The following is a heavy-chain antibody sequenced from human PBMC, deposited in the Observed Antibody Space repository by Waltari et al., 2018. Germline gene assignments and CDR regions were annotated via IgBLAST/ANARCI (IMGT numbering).Heavy chain of an antibody. CDR2: ISSSSSYI. D-gene: IGHD6-13*01. Sequence: EVQLVESGGGLVKPGGSLRLSCAASGFTFSSYSMNWVRQAPGKGLEWVSSISSSSSYIYYADSVKGRFTISRDNAKNSLYLQMNSLRAEDTAVYYCARVGIAAAGTWDYWGQGTLVTVSS. V-gene: IGHV3-21*01. J-gene: IGHJ4*02. CDR3: ARVGIAAAGTWDY. CDR1: GFTFSSYS.